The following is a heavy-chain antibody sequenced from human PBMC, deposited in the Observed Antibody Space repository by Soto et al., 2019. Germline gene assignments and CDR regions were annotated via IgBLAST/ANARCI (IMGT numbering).Heavy chain of an antibody. CDR2: IYYSGST. Sequence: QVQLQESGPGLVKPSQTLSLTCTVSGGSISRGDYYWSWIRQHPGKGLEWIGYIYYSGSTYYNPYLKSRVTISVDTSKNQFSLKLSSVTAADTAVYYCARWWSGSRQGFDPWGQGTLVTVSS. V-gene: IGHV4-31*03. D-gene: IGHD3-3*01. CDR3: ARWWSGSRQGFDP. CDR1: GGSISRGDYY. J-gene: IGHJ5*02.